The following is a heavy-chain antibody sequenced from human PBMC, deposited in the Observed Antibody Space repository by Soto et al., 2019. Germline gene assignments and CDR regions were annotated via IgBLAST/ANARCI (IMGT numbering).Heavy chain of an antibody. D-gene: IGHD6-13*01. Sequence: ESGPTLVNPTETLTLTCTVSGFSLSNARMGVSWIRQPPGKALEWLAHIFSNDEKSYSTSLKSRLTISKDTSKSQVVLTMTNMDPVDTATYYCARIPGYSSSWYDYYYYGMDVWGQGTTVTVSS. CDR1: GFSLSNARMG. CDR3: ARIPGYSSSWYDYYYYGMDV. CDR2: IFSNDEK. J-gene: IGHJ6*02. V-gene: IGHV2-26*01.